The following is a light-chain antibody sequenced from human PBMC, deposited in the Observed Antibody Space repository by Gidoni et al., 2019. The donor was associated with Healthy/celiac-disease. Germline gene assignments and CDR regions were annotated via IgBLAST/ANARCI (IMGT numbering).Light chain of an antibody. CDR2: DAS. Sequence: DIQMTQSPSSLSASVGDRVTITCQASQDISNYLNWYQQKPGKAPKLLIYDASNLETGVPSRFSGSGSGTDFTFTISSLQPEDIATYYCQQYDPWLVSFXPXTKVDIK. CDR1: QDISNY. CDR3: QQYDPWLVS. V-gene: IGKV1-33*01. J-gene: IGKJ3*01.